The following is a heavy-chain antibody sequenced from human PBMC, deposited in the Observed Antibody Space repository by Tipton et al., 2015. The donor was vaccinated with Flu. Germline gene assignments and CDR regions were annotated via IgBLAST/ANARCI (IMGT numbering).Heavy chain of an antibody. V-gene: IGHV3-21*01. CDR3: AREYSRSSGSGGVFDF. CDR1: GFTFSSYT. D-gene: IGHD6-6*01. J-gene: IGHJ3*01. CDR2: ISSGSSYI. Sequence: SLRLSCAASGFTFSSYTMNWVRQAPGKGLEWVSPISSGSSYIYYADSVKGRFTISRDNAKNSLYLQMNSLRAEDTAVYYCAREYSRSSGSGGVFDFWGQGTMVTVSS.